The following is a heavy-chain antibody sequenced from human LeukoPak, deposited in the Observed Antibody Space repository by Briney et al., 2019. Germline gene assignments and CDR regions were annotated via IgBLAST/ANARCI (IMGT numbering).Heavy chain of an antibody. J-gene: IGHJ3*02. V-gene: IGHV1-2*02. CDR3: ARLRRASSSADAFDI. Sequence: GASVKVSCKASGYTFTGYYMHWVRQAPGQGLEWMGWINPNSGGTNYAQKFQGRVTMTRDTSISTAYMELSRLRSDDTAVYYCARLRRASSSADAFDIWGQGTMVTVSS. CDR1: GYTFTGYY. CDR2: INPNSGGT. D-gene: IGHD6-6*01.